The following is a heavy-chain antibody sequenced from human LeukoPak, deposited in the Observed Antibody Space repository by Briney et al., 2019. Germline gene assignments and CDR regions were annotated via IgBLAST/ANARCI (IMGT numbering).Heavy chain of an antibody. J-gene: IGHJ1*01. D-gene: IGHD6-13*01. CDR1: GGTFSSYA. CDR2: IIPIFGTA. Sequence: SVKVSCKASGGTFSSYAISWVRQAPGQGLEWMGGIIPIFGTANYAQKFQGRVTITADESTSTAYMELSSLRSEGTAVYYCARDRAPYSSSWYLFQHWGQGTLVTVSS. CDR3: ARDRAPYSSSWYLFQH. V-gene: IGHV1-69*13.